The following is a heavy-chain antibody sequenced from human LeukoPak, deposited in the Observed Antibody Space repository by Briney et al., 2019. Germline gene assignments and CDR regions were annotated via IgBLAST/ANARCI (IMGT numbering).Heavy chain of an antibody. Sequence: ASVKVSCKASGYTFTGYYMHWERQAPGQGLEWMGWINPNSGGTNCAQKFQGWVTMTRDTSISTAYMELSRLRSDDTAVYYCAREVRFLEWPLFDPWGQGTLVTVSS. CDR1: GYTFTGYY. CDR2: INPNSGGT. V-gene: IGHV1-2*04. CDR3: AREVRFLEWPLFDP. D-gene: IGHD3-3*01. J-gene: IGHJ5*02.